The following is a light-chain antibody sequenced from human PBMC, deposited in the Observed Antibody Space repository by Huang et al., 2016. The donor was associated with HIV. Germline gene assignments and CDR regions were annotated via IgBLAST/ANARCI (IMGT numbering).Light chain of an antibody. Sequence: DIQMTQSPSSLSASVGDRVTITCQASQDITNYLNWYQQKPGKAPKLLIYDAANLETGGPSRFSGSGSGTDFTFTISSLQPEDIATYYCQHYDNLPLTFGGGTKVEI. CDR2: DAA. V-gene: IGKV1-33*01. J-gene: IGKJ4*01. CDR3: QHYDNLPLT. CDR1: QDITNY.